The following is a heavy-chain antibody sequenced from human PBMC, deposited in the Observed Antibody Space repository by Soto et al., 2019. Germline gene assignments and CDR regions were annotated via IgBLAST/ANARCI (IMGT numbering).Heavy chain of an antibody. J-gene: IGHJ6*02. CDR2: IWYDGSNK. D-gene: IGHD3-16*01. CDR1: GFTFSSYG. V-gene: IGHV3-33*01. Sequence: GGSLRLSCAASGFTFSSYGMHWVRQAPGKGLEWVAVIWYDGSNKYYADSVKGRFTISRDNSKNTLYLQMNSLRAEDTAVYYCARDGARLPPYYYYGMDVWGQGTTVTVSS. CDR3: ARDGARLPPYYYYGMDV.